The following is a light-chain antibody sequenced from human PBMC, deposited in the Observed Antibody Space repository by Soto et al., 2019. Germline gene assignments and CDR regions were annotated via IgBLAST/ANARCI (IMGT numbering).Light chain of an antibody. CDR2: AAS. CDR1: QSVSSSS. CDR3: QQYGSSPPWT. V-gene: IGKV3-20*01. J-gene: IGKJ1*01. Sequence: EIVLTQSPGTLSASPGERVTLSCRASQSVSSSSLAWYQQKPGQAPRLLIYAASSRATGIPDRFSGSGSRTDFTLTISRLEPEDFAVYYCQQYGSSPPWTFGQGTKVDI.